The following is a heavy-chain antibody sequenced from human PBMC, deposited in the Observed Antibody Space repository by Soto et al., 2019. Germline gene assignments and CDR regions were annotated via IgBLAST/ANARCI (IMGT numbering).Heavy chain of an antibody. J-gene: IGHJ1*01. V-gene: IGHV3-23*01. CDR1: GFTFSSYA. CDR3: AKSEYCGGDCHGAEYFQH. Sequence: EVQLLESGGGLVQPGGSLRLSCAASGFTFSSYAMSWVRQAPGKGLEWVSAISGSGGSTYYADSVKGRFTISIDNSNNELYLQMNSLRAEDTAVYYCAKSEYCGGDCHGAEYFQHWGQGTLVTVSS. D-gene: IGHD2-21*02. CDR2: ISGSGGST.